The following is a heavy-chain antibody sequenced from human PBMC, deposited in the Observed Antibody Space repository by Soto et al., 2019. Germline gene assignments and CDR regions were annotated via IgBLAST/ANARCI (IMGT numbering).Heavy chain of an antibody. Sequence: EVQLLESGGGLVQPGGSLRLSCAASGFTFSSYAITWVRQAPGKGLEWVSGISGGGGGTYYADSVKGRFTISRDNSKNTLYLHMDSLSAEDTAVYYCAKGVEAAYYYGSSGYYGFDYWGQGTLVTVSS. J-gene: IGHJ4*02. CDR1: GFTFSSYA. CDR3: AKGVEAAYYYGSSGYYGFDY. D-gene: IGHD3-22*01. V-gene: IGHV3-23*01. CDR2: ISGGGGGT.